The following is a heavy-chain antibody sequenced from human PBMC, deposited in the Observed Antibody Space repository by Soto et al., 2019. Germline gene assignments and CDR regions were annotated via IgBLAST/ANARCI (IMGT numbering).Heavy chain of an antibody. V-gene: IGHV4-39*01. CDR3: GRLEGLATISYYFDY. D-gene: IGHD3-9*01. CDR1: GAPSTSRSSS. CDR2: VYYSGST. Sequence: SEPLSLTCVFFGAPSTSRSSSWGWFRQAQGKGLGWIGSVYYSGSTYYNPSLESRVTISVDKSKNQFSLKLMSLSAADTAVYYCGRLEGLATISYYFDYWGQGALVTVSS. J-gene: IGHJ4*02.